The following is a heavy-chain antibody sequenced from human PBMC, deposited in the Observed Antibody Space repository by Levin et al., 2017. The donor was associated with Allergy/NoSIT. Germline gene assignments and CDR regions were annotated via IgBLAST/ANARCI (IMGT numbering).Heavy chain of an antibody. CDR1: GFTFDDYA. Sequence: SLKISCAASGFTFDDYAMHWVRQAPGKGLEWVSGISWNSGSIGYADSVKGRFTISRDNAKNSLYLQMNSLRAEDTALYYCAKSVPTPFSSGSYKASIDYWGQGTLVTVSS. CDR2: ISWNSGSI. CDR3: AKSVPTPFSSGSYKASIDY. J-gene: IGHJ4*02. V-gene: IGHV3-9*01. D-gene: IGHD3-10*01.